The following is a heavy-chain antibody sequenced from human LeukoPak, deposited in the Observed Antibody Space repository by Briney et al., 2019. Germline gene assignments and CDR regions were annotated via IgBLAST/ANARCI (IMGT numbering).Heavy chain of an antibody. CDR2: IFYNGKT. Sequence: SETLSLTCTVSGGSISVSSYYWGWIRQPPGKGLEWIGNIFYNGKTYYNPFLKSRVTISVDTSKNQFSLKLSSVTAADTAVYLCARHRDTGYYYYMDVWGTGTTVTVSS. J-gene: IGHJ6*03. CDR1: GGSISVSSYY. CDR3: ARHRDTGYYYYMDV. D-gene: IGHD1-1*01. V-gene: IGHV4-39*01.